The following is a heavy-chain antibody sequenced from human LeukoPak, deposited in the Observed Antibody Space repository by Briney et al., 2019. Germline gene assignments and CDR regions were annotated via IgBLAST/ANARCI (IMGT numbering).Heavy chain of an antibody. J-gene: IGHJ4*02. CDR1: GYTFTGYY. D-gene: IGHD3-22*01. CDR3: ARDRPPYYYDSSGYYS. V-gene: IGHV1-2*02. CDR2: INPNSGGT. Sequence: GGSLRLSCAASGYTFTGYYMHWVRQAPGQGLEWMGWINPNSGGTNYAQKFQGRVTMTRDTSISTAYMELSRLRSDDTAVYYCARDRPPYYYDSSGYYSWGQGTLVTVSS.